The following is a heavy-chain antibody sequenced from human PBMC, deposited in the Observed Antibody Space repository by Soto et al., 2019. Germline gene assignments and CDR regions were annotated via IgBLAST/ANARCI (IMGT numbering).Heavy chain of an antibody. CDR2: INHSGST. V-gene: IGHV4-34*01. Sequence: SETLSLTCAVYGGSFSGYYWSWIRQPPGKGLEWIGEINHSGSTNYNPSLKSRVTISVGTSKNQFSLKLSSVTAADTAVYYCARGTVVVPAAIWGQGTTVTVSS. CDR1: GGSFSGYY. CDR3: ARGTVVVPAAI. D-gene: IGHD2-2*01. J-gene: IGHJ6*02.